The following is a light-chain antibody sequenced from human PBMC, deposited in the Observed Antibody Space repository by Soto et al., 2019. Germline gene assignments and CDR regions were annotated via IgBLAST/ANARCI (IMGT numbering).Light chain of an antibody. V-gene: IGKV2-30*01. Sequence: EVVMTQSPLSLPVTLGQPASISCRSSQSLEYSDGNTYFNWFHQRPGQSPWRLINKVSNRDSGVRDRFNGSGSGTEFTLKISRVEAEDVGVYFRMEATLWPYTFGQWPKLEIK. J-gene: IGKJ2*01. CDR1: QSLEYSDGNTY. CDR2: KVS. CDR3: MEATLWPYT.